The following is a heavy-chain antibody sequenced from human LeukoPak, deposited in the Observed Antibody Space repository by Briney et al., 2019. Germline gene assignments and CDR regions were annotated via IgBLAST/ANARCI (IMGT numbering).Heavy chain of an antibody. D-gene: IGHD5-12*01. V-gene: IGHV4-39*07. CDR2: IYYSGST. J-gene: IGHJ4*02. Sequence: SETLSLTCTVSGGSISSSSYYWGWIRQPPGKGLEWIGSIYYSGSTYYNPSLKSRVTISVDTSKNQFSLKLSSVTAADTAVYYCARGGNSRGFAVATYDYWGQGTLVTVSS. CDR3: ARGGNSRGFAVATYDY. CDR1: GGSISSSSYY.